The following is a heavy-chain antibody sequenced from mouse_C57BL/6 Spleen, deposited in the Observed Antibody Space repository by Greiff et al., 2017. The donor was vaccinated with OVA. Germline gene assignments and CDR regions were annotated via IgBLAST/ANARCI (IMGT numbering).Heavy chain of an antibody. CDR2: INYDGSST. CDR1: GFTFSDYY. J-gene: IGHJ2*01. CDR3: ARGYYGSSYLYYFDD. V-gene: IGHV5-16*01. Sequence: EVHLVESEGGLVQPGSSMKLSCTASGFTFSDYYMAWVRQVPEKGLEWVANINYDGSSTYYLDSLKSRFIISRDNAKNILYLQMSSLKSEDTATYYCARGYYGSSYLYYFDDWGQGTTLTVSS. D-gene: IGHD1-1*01.